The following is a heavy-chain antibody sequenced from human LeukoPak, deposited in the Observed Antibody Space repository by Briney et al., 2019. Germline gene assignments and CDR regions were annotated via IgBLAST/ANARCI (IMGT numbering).Heavy chain of an antibody. CDR2: IYYGGST. Sequence: SETLSLTCTVSGGSMSSYYWSWIRQPPGKGLEWIGYIYYGGSTNYNPSLKSRVTISVDTSKNQFSLKLSSVTAADTAVYYCARDRCSGGSCHSDYWGQGTLVTVSS. V-gene: IGHV4-59*01. D-gene: IGHD2-15*01. CDR3: ARDRCSGGSCHSDY. CDR1: GGSMSSYY. J-gene: IGHJ4*02.